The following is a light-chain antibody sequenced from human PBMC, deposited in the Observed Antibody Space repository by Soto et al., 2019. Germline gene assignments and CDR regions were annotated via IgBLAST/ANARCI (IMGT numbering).Light chain of an antibody. CDR1: QGISSA. V-gene: IGKV1-13*02. Sequence: ALPLTQSPSSLSASVGDRVSITCRASQGISSALAWYQQKPGKAPKLLIYDASSLESGVPSRYSGSGSGTDFTLTISSLQPEDFATYYCQQFNSFPLTFGGGTKVEIK. CDR2: DAS. CDR3: QQFNSFPLT. J-gene: IGKJ4*01.